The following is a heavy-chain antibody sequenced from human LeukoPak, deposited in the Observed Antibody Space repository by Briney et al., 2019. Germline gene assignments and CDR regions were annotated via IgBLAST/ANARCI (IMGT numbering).Heavy chain of an antibody. CDR2: IYYSGST. J-gene: IGHJ3*02. CDR3: AREGWELLLEAFDI. V-gene: IGHV4-59*12. Sequence: SQTLSLTCAVSGGSISSYYWSWIRQPPGKGLEWIGYIYYSGSTNYNPSLKSRVTISVDTSKNQFSLNLSSVTAADTAVYYCAREGWELLLEAFDIWGQGTMVTVSS. D-gene: IGHD1-26*01. CDR1: GGSISSYY.